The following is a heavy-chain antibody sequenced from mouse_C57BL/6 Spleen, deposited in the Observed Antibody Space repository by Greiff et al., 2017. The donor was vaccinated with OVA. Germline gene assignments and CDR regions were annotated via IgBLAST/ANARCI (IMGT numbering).Heavy chain of an antibody. V-gene: IGHV1-15*01. CDR1: GYTFTDYE. J-gene: IGHJ3*01. CDR2: IDPETGGT. Sequence: VQLQQSGAELVRPGASVTLSCKASGYTFTDYEMHWVKQTPVHGLEWIGAIDPETGGTAYNQKFKGKAILTADKSSSTAYMELRSLTSEDSAVYYCTRGDDYGRFAYWGQGTLVTVSA. CDR3: TRGDDYGRFAY. D-gene: IGHD2-4*01.